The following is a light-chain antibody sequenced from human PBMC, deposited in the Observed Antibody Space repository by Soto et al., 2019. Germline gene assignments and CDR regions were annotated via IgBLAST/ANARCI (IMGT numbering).Light chain of an antibody. V-gene: IGKV3D-15*01. CDR1: QSIRTN. J-gene: IGKJ5*01. CDR2: DAS. CDR3: QQYNNWRT. Sequence: EIVLTQSPATLSVSPGERATLSCRASQSIRTNLAWYQQKPGQPPRLLIYDASTRATGIPARFSGSGSGTEFTLTIRGLQSEDFAVYYCQQYNNWRTFGQGTRLEIK.